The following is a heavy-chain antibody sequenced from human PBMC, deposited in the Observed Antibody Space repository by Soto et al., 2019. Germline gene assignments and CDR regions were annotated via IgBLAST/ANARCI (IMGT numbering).Heavy chain of an antibody. CDR3: AKGPTGYSSSWPPYYFDY. CDR2: ISGSGGST. J-gene: IGHJ4*02. Sequence: GGSLRLSCAVSGFTFSNYVISWVRQAPGKGLEWVSAISGSGGSTYYADSVKGRFTISRDNSKNTLYLQMNSLRAEDTAVYYCAKGPTGYSSSWPPYYFDYWGQGTLVTVSS. D-gene: IGHD6-13*01. V-gene: IGHV3-23*01. CDR1: GFTFSNYV.